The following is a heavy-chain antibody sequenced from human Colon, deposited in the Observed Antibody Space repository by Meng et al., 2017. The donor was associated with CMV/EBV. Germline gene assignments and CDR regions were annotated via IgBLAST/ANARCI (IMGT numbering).Heavy chain of an antibody. V-gene: IGHV3-23*01. CDR3: AKDLVREIVSAALVLDV. D-gene: IGHD5/OR15-5a*01. Sequence: GEALRFSCAASGFIFTNYAMSWVRQAPGKGLEWVSAISGSGGTRDYADSVKGRFTMSRDNSENTLYLQMNSLRDEDTAVYYCAKDLVREIVSAALVLDVWGQGTTVTVSS. J-gene: IGHJ6*02. CDR2: ISGSGGTR. CDR1: GFIFTNYA.